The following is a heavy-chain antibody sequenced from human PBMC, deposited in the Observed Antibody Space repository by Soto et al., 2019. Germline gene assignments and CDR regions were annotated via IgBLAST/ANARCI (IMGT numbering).Heavy chain of an antibody. Sequence: PGGSLRLSCAASGFTISSYWMSWVRQAPGKGLEWVANIKQDGSEKYYVDSVKGRFTISRDNAKNSLYLQMNSLRAEDTAVYYRARGKMILEWLLNYYYYYGMDVWGQGTTVTVSS. J-gene: IGHJ6*02. CDR3: ARGKMILEWLLNYYYYYGMDV. D-gene: IGHD3-3*01. V-gene: IGHV3-7*05. CDR1: GFTISSYW. CDR2: IKQDGSEK.